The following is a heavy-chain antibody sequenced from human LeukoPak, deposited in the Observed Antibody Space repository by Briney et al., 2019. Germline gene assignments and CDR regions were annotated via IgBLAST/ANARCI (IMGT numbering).Heavy chain of an antibody. Sequence: GGSLRLSCAASGFTVSSNYMSWVRQAPGKGLEWVSVIYSGGSTYYADSVKGRFTISRDNSKNTLYLQMNSLRAEDTAVYYCAREYPTGYSSSSCWGQGTLVTVSS. CDR1: GFTVSSNY. J-gene: IGHJ4*02. V-gene: IGHV3-53*01. CDR3: AREYPTGYSSSSC. CDR2: IYSGGST. D-gene: IGHD6-13*01.